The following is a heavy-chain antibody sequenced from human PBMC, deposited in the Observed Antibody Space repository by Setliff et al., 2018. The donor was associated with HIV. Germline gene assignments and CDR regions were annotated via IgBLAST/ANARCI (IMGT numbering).Heavy chain of an antibody. CDR1: GFIFDDYA. J-gene: IGHJ4*02. D-gene: IGHD6-6*01. Sequence: GGSLRLSCAASGFIFDDYAMHWVRQAPGKGLEWVSGINWNSGSRAYADSVKGRFIISRDSTKNSLYLQMNSLTTDDTALYYCAQGSDPQLVTLFAYWGQGTLVTVSS. V-gene: IGHV3-9*01. CDR2: INWNSGSR. CDR3: AQGSDPQLVTLFAY.